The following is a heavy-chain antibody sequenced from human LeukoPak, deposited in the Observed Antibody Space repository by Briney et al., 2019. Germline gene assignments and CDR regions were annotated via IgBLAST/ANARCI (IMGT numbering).Heavy chain of an antibody. V-gene: IGHV6-1*01. CDR3: ARDPQGGYDSPYYYYYGMDV. J-gene: IGHJ6*02. CDR1: GDSVSSNSAA. D-gene: IGHD5-12*01. CDR2: TYYRSKWSN. Sequence: SQTLSLTCAISGDSVSSNSAAWNWIRQSPSRGLEWLGRTYYRSKWSNDYAVSVKSRITINPDTSKNQFSLQLNSVTPEDTAVYYCARDPQGGYDSPYYYYYGMDVWGQGTTVTVSS.